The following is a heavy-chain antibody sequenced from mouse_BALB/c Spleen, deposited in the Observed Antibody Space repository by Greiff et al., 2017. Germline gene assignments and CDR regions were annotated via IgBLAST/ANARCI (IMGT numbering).Heavy chain of an antibody. Sequence: EVQLQESGPGLVKPSQSLSLTCTVTGYSITSDYAWNWIRQFPGNKLEWMGYISHSGSTSYNPSLKSRISITRDTSKNQFFLQLNSVTTENTATYYCARNYGSWYFDVWGAGTTVTVSS. CDR2: ISHSGST. V-gene: IGHV3-2*02. CDR1: GYSITSDYA. J-gene: IGHJ1*01. CDR3: ARNYGSWYFDV. D-gene: IGHD1-1*01.